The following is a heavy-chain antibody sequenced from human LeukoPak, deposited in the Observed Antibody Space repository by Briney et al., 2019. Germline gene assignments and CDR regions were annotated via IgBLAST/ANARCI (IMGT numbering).Heavy chain of an antibody. Sequence: ASVKVSCKASGYTFTGYYMHWVRQAPGQGLEWMGWINPNSGGTNYAQKFQGRVTMTRDTSISTAYMELSRLRSDDTAVYYCARTTYSSSAHNPWGQGTLVTVSS. CDR3: ARTTYSSSAHNP. CDR2: INPNSGGT. V-gene: IGHV1-2*02. J-gene: IGHJ5*02. CDR1: GYTFTGYY. D-gene: IGHD6-6*01.